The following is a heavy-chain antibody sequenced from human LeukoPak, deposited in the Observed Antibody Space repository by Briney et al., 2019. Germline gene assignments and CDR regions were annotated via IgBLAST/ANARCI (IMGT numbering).Heavy chain of an antibody. CDR2: ISAYNGNT. CDR1: GYTFTSYG. Sequence: ASVKVSCKASGYTFTSYGISWVRQAPGQGLEWMGWISAYNGNTNYAQKLQGRVTMTTDTSTSTAYMELRSLRSDDTAVYYCASQLYGSGRLYYGMDVWGQGTTVTVSS. V-gene: IGHV1-18*01. CDR3: ASQLYGSGRLYYGMDV. J-gene: IGHJ6*02. D-gene: IGHD3-10*01.